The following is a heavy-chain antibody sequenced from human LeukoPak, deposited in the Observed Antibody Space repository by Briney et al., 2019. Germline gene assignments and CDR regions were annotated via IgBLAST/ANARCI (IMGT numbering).Heavy chain of an antibody. V-gene: IGHV4-39*07. D-gene: IGHD2-8*01. Sequence: SETLSLTCTVSGGSISSSSYYWGWIRQPPGKGLEWIGSIYYSGSTYYNPSLKGRVTFSVDTSKNQFSLKLSSVTAADTAVYYCARGRGVEDYWGQGTLVTVSS. CDR1: GGSISSSSYY. CDR2: IYYSGST. CDR3: ARGRGVEDY. J-gene: IGHJ4*02.